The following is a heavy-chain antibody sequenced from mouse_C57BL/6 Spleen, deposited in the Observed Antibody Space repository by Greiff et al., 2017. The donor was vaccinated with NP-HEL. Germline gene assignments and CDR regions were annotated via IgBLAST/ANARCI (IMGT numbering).Heavy chain of an antibody. CDR1: GYTFTSYW. CDR2: IDPSDSYT. J-gene: IGHJ4*01. Sequence: VQLQQSGAELVMPGASVKLSCKASGYTFTSYWMHWVKQRPGQGLEWIGEIDPSDSYTNYNQKFKGKSTLTVDKSSSTAYMQLSSLTSEDSAVYYCAVLRAMDYWGQGTSVTVSS. D-gene: IGHD1-1*01. CDR3: AVLRAMDY. V-gene: IGHV1-69*01.